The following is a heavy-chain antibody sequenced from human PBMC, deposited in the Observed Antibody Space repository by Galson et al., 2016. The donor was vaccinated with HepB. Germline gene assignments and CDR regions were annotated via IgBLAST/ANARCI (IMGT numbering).Heavy chain of an antibody. V-gene: IGHV1-2*02. Sequence: SVKVSCKASGYTFTDYGLSWVRQAPGQGLEWMGWINPDSGGTHYAQKFQGRVTMTRDTSISTAYMELSRLRSDDTAVFYCARAFRYFGWDDAFDLWGQGTVVSVSS. CDR2: INPDSGGT. D-gene: IGHD3-9*01. J-gene: IGHJ3*01. CDR3: ARAFRYFGWDDAFDL. CDR1: GYTFTDYG.